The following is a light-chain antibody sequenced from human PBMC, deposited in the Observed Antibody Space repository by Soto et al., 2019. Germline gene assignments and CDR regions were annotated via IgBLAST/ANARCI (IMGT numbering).Light chain of an antibody. CDR2: GAS. V-gene: IGKV3-15*01. J-gene: IGKJ4*01. Sequence: IVMTQSPATLSVSPGERATLSCRASQSVSSNLAWYQQKPGQGPRLLIYGASTRATGIPARFSGSGSGTEFTLPLSRLQSEDFAVSYCPQYKNWLRTTFGGGTKVEIK. CDR1: QSVSSN. CDR3: PQYKNWLRTT.